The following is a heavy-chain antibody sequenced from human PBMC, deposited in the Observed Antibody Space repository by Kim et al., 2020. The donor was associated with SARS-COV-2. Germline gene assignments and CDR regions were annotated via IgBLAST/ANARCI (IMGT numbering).Heavy chain of an antibody. V-gene: IGHV3-21*01. CDR1: GFTFSSYS. D-gene: IGHD1-7*01. CDR2: ISSSSSYI. J-gene: IGHJ4*02. CDR3: ASALRGGGTTMSPL. Sequence: GGSLRLSCAASGFTFSSYSMNWVRQAPGKGLEWVSSISSSSSYIYYADSVKGRFTISRDNAKNSLYLQMNSLRAEDTAVYYCASALRGGGTTMSPLGGQGTLVTVSS.